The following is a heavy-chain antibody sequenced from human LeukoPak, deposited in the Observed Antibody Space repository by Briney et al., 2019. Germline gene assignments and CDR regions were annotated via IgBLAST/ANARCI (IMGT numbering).Heavy chain of an antibody. J-gene: IGHJ6*02. CDR1: GFTFNSYG. CDR2: IWYDGSNE. CDR3: AGDYGEYYYGMDV. V-gene: IGHV3-33*01. Sequence: GGSLRLSCAASGFTFNSYGMHWVRQAPGKGLEWVAVIWYDGSNEYYADSVKGRFTISRDNSKNTLYLQMNSLRAEDTAVYYCAGDYGEYYYGMDVWGQGTRSPSP. D-gene: IGHD4-17*01.